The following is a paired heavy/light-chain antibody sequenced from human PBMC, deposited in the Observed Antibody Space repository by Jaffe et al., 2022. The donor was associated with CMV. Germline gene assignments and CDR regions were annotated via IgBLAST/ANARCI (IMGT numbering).Heavy chain of an antibody. V-gene: IGHV3-33*08. CDR1: GFTFSCCA. D-gene: IGHD3-10*01. CDR2: IYYDGSNE. CDR3: ARVLTMGWFDP. J-gene: IGHJ5*02. Sequence: QVQLVESGGGVVQPGRSLRLSCVGSGFTFSCCAMHWVRQAPGKGLEWVAVIYYDGSNEYYADSVKGRFTISRDNSKNTLYLQMNSLRAEDTAVYYCARVLTMGWFDPWGQGTLVTVSS.
Light chain of an antibody. CDR2: GAS. V-gene: IGKV3-15*01. CDR3: QQYHNWPPYT. Sequence: EIVMTQSPATLSVSPGERATLSCRASQSVSSNLAWYQQKPGQAPRLLIYGASTRATGIPARFSGSGSGTEFTLTISGLQSEDFAVYYCQQYHNWPPYTFGQGTKVEIK. J-gene: IGKJ2*01. CDR1: QSVSSN.